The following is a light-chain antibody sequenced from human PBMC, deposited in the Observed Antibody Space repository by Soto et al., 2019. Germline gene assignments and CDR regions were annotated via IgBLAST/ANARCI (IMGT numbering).Light chain of an antibody. Sequence: IVLTHSPATLSVSPGDIATLSFRASESVSSNVAWYQQKPGQTPRLLIYGASNRATGVPTRFSGSRSGTEFTLTISSLKSEDFAVYYCQQYFNWPPYTFGQGTKVDIK. V-gene: IGKV3-15*01. CDR1: ESVSSN. CDR3: QQYFNWPPYT. J-gene: IGKJ2*01. CDR2: GAS.